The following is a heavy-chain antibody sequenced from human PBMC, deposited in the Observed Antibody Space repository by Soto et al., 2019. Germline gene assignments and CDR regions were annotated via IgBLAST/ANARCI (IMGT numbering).Heavy chain of an antibody. D-gene: IGHD2-15*01. Sequence: PGGSLRLSCAASGFTFSTYSIHWVRQAPGKGLEWVALISYDESNKYYADSVKGRFTISRDNSKNTLYLQINSLRAEDTAVYYCARGRKVVVTATYYHGLDVWGQGTTVTVSS. CDR1: GFTFSTYS. J-gene: IGHJ6*02. CDR2: ISYDESNK. V-gene: IGHV3-30-3*01. CDR3: ARGRKVVVTATYYHGLDV.